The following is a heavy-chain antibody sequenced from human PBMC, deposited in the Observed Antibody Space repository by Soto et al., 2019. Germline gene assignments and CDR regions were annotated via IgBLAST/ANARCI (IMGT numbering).Heavy chain of an antibody. CDR2: ISASGDTT. Sequence: GGSLRLSCAASGFTFSSYAMSWVRQAPGKGLEWVSGISASGDTTYYADSVKGRFTISRDNSESTLYLQMNGLGAEDTAVYYCARDSKVAAAGVDYWGQGTLVTVSS. J-gene: IGHJ4*02. V-gene: IGHV3-23*01. D-gene: IGHD6-13*01. CDR1: GFTFSSYA. CDR3: ARDSKVAAAGVDY.